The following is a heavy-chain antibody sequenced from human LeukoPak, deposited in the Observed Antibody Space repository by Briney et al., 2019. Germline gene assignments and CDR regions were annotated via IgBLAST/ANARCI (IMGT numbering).Heavy chain of an antibody. CDR2: ISSDVGST. CDR1: GFTFSSYA. CDR3: VKEGIPGYSSSWYGVDY. Sequence: PGGSLRLSCSASGFTFSSYAMHWVRQAPGKGLEYVSAISSDVGSTYYADSVKGRFTISRDNSKNTLYLQMSSLTAEDTAVYYCVKEGIPGYSSSWYGVDYCGQATLVTVSS. V-gene: IGHV3-64D*06. J-gene: IGHJ4*02. D-gene: IGHD6-13*01.